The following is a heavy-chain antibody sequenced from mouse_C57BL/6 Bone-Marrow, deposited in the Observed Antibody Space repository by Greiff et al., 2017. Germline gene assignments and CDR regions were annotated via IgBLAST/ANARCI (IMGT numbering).Heavy chain of an antibody. CDR1: GYTFTSYT. D-gene: IGHD1-1*01. J-gene: IGHJ3*01. V-gene: IGHV1-4*01. CDR2: INPSSGYT. CDR3: ERMVLRACFDY. Sequence: QVHVKQSGAELARPGASVKMSCKASGYTFTSYTMHWVKQRPGQGLEWIGFINPSSGYTKYNQKFKDKATLTADKSSSTAYMQLSSLTSEDYACYYCERMVLRACFDYWGQGTLVTVSA.